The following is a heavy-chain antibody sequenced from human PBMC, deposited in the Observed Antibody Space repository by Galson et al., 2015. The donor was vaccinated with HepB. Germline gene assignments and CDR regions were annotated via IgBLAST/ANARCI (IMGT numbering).Heavy chain of an antibody. Sequence: VKVSCKASGGTFSSYAISWVRQAPGQGLEWMGRIIPILGIANYAQKFQGRVTITADKSTSTAYMELSSLRSEDTAVYYCARGSGEGWLVWYFDLWGRGTLVTVSS. CDR1: GGTFSSYA. V-gene: IGHV1-69*04. J-gene: IGHJ2*01. CDR2: IIPILGIA. CDR3: ARGSGEGWLVWYFDL. D-gene: IGHD6-19*01.